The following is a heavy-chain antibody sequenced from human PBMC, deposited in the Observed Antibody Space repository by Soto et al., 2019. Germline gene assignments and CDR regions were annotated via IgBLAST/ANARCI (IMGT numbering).Heavy chain of an antibody. CDR2: INPSGGST. J-gene: IGHJ6*02. Sequence: ASVKVSCKASGYTFTSYYMHWVRQAPGQGLEWMGIINPSGGSTSYAQKFQGRVTMTRDTSTSTVYMELSSLRSEDTAVYYCARVVKRSGYYYGMDVWGQGTTVTVSS. CDR3: ARVVKRSGYYYGMDV. V-gene: IGHV1-46*01. D-gene: IGHD3-16*02. CDR1: GYTFTSYY.